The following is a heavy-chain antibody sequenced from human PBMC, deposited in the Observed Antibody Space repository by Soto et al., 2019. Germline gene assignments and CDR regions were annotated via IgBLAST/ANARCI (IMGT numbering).Heavy chain of an antibody. J-gene: IGHJ4*02. CDR1: GFTFSTYA. Sequence: GRSLRLSCAASGFTFSTYAMHRVRQAPGEGLERVSGISDSGGSTYYADSVKGRFTISRDNSKNTLYLQMNSLRAEDTAVYYCAKDLGYDSSGYYDYWGQGTLVTVS. V-gene: IGHV3-23*01. CDR2: ISDSGGST. CDR3: AKDLGYDSSGYYDY. D-gene: IGHD3-22*01.